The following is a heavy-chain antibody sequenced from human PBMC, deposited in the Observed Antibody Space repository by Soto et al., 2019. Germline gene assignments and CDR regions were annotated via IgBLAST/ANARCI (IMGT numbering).Heavy chain of an antibody. CDR3: AHRLDIVATISSYYFEY. V-gene: IGHV2-5*01. Sequence: SGPTLVNPTQTLTLTCTFSGFSLSTIGVGVGWIRQPPGKALEWLALIYWNDDKRYSPSLKSRLTITKDTSKNQVVLTMTNMDHVDTATYYCAHRLDIVATISSYYFEYLGQGTLVIVSS. CDR1: GFSLSTIGVG. CDR2: IYWNDDK. J-gene: IGHJ4*02. D-gene: IGHD5-12*01.